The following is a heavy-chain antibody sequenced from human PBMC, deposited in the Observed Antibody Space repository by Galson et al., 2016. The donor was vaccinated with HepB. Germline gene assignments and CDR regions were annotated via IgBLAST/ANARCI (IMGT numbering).Heavy chain of an antibody. V-gene: IGHV1-8*01. D-gene: IGHD6-19*01. CDR1: GYTFTSYD. Sequence: SVKVSCKASGYTFTSYDINWVRQATGQGLEWMGWMNPNSGNTGYAQKFQGRVTVTRNTSISTAYMELSSLRSDDTAVYYCARRVYSSGWYYSDYWGQGTLVTVSS. CDR3: ARRVYSSGWYYSDY. CDR2: MNPNSGNT. J-gene: IGHJ4*02.